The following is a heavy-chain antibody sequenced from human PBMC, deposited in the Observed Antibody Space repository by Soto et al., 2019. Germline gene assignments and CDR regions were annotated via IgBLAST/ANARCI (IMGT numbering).Heavy chain of an antibody. Sequence: ISQIPGKGLEWVAVISYDGSNKYYADSVKGRFTISRDNSKNTLYLQMNSLRAEDTAVYYCAKSSRPRSYFSDYWGQGTLVTVSP. D-gene: IGHD6-6*01. V-gene: IGHV3-30*18. CDR2: ISYDGSNK. CDR3: AKSSRPRSYFSDY. J-gene: IGHJ4*02.